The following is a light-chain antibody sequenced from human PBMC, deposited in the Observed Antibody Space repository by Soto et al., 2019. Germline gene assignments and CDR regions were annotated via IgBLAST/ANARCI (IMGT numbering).Light chain of an antibody. CDR3: QQYNNWPLT. CDR1: QSVSSSY. V-gene: IGKV3-15*01. J-gene: IGKJ5*01. CDR2: GAS. Sequence: IVLTLSPGTLSLSPGXKATLSCRASQSVSSSYLAWYQQKPGQAPRVLIYGASSRATGIPVRFSGRGSGTEFTLTISSRQSEDFAVYYCQQYNNWPLTFGQGTRLEIK.